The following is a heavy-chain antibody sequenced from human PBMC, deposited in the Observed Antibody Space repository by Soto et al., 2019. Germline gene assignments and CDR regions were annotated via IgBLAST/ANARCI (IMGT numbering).Heavy chain of an antibody. D-gene: IGHD3-9*01. CDR2: ISSSSSYI. CDR1: GFTFSSYS. J-gene: IGHJ3*02. Sequence: EVQLVESGGGLVKPGGSLRLSCAASGFTFSSYSMNWVRQAPGKGLEWVSFISSSSSYIYYADSLRGRFTISSDNAKNSLYLQMNSLGAEDTAVYYCARGQGTILDGFDIWGQGDMVTVSS. V-gene: IGHV3-21*01. CDR3: ARGQGTILDGFDI.